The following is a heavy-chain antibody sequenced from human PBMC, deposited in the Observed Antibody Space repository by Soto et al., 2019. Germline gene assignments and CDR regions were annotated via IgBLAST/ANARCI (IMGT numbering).Heavy chain of an antibody. J-gene: IGHJ4*01. CDR3: ARDSWDVARPIAAAVNYFDY. D-gene: IGHD6-13*01. CDR1: GGTFSSYA. CDR2: IIPIFGTA. Sequence: QVQLVQSGAEVKKPGSSVKVSCKASGGTFSSYAISWVRQAPGQGLEWMGGIIPIFGTANYAQKFQVRVTITADEATSTAYMELSSVRAAASAVYYCARDSWDVARPIAAAVNYFDYCGQGTLVTVS. V-gene: IGHV1-69*01.